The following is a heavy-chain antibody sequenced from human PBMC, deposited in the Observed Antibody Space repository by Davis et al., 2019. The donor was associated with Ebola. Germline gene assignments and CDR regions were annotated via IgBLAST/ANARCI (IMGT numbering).Heavy chain of an antibody. D-gene: IGHD2-2*01. Sequence: ASVKVSCKASGGTFSSYAISWVRQAPGQGLEWMGWISAYNGNTNYAQKLQGRVTMTTDTSTSTAYMELRSLRSDDTAVYYCARMIYCSSTSCFEGLDYWGQGTLVTVSS. V-gene: IGHV1-18*01. CDR2: ISAYNGNT. CDR3: ARMIYCSSTSCFEGLDY. J-gene: IGHJ4*02. CDR1: GGTFSSYA.